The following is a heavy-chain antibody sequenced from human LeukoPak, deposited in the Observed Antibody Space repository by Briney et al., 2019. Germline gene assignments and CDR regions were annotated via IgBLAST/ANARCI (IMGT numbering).Heavy chain of an antibody. CDR1: GFSFRSYF. V-gene: IGHV3-74*03. CDR3: VAYNWNYPDY. J-gene: IGHJ4*02. Sequence: PGGSLRLSCAASGFSFRSYFMYWVRQAPGKGLVRVSRINTDGRDTEYADSVKGRFTISRDNAKNTLYMQMNSLREEDTAVYYCVAYNWNYPDYWGQGTLVTVSS. CDR2: INTDGRDT. D-gene: IGHD1-7*01.